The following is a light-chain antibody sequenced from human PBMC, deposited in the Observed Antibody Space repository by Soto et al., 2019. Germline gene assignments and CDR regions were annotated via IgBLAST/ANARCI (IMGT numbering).Light chain of an antibody. J-gene: IGLJ3*02. CDR1: RSYVGNYV. V-gene: IGLV2-23*01. Sequence: QSALTQPASVSGSPGQSITISCTGTRSYVGNYVVSWYQQHPGKAPKVLIYEDSERPSGVSDRFSGSKSGSTASLTISGLQAEDEADYYCCSYAGSATLFGGGTKLTVL. CDR2: EDS. CDR3: CSYAGSATL.